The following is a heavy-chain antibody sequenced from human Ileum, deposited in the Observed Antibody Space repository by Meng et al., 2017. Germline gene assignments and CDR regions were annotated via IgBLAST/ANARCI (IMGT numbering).Heavy chain of an antibody. J-gene: IGHJ5*02. CDR1: GFTVRNNY. Sequence: VRLLGVGGGLVQPGGSLTLSCAVSGFTVRNNYVAWVRQAPGKGLEWVSITYTRGDSYYTDSVKGRFTVSRDHSTNTLFLQMNSLRLEDTAIYYCARGGDAYSWNWFGPWGQGTLVTVSS. V-gene: IGHV3-66*02. CDR3: ARGGDAYSWNWFGP. CDR2: TYTRGDS. D-gene: IGHD2-21*02.